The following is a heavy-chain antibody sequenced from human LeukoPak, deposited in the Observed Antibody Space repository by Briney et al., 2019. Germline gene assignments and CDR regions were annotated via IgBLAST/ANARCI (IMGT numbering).Heavy chain of an antibody. Sequence: ASVKVSSKVSGYTFTSFGINWVRQAPGQGLEWMGWISANNGNTNYAQKLQGRVTMTTDTSTNTGYMELRSLRSDDTAIYYCAGAVTVTTGPLGYWGQGTLVTVSS. D-gene: IGHD4-17*01. V-gene: IGHV1-18*01. CDR1: GYTFTSFG. CDR2: ISANNGNT. CDR3: AGAVTVTTGPLGY. J-gene: IGHJ4*02.